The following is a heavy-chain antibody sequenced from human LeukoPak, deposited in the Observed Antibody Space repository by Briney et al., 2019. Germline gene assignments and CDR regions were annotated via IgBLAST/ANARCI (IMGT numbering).Heavy chain of an antibody. CDR3: ALAARYYYYGMDV. CDR2: IIPIFGTA. CDR1: GGTFSSYA. Sequence: ASVKVSCKASGGTFSSYAISWVRQAPGQGLEWMGGIIPIFGTANYAQKFQGRVTITADESTSIAYMELSSLRSEDTAVYYCALAARYYYYGMDVWGQGTTVTVSS. D-gene: IGHD6-6*01. J-gene: IGHJ6*02. V-gene: IGHV1-69*01.